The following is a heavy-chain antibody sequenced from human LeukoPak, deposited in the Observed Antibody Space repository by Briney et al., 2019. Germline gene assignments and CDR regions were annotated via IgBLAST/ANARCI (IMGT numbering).Heavy chain of an antibody. V-gene: IGHV3-48*03. CDR3: ARDWGGGTHDY. J-gene: IGHJ4*02. CDR1: GFTFSSYE. D-gene: IGHD3-10*01. CDR2: ISNSGSTI. Sequence: PGGSLRLSCAASGFTFSSYEMNWVRQAPGKGLEWVSYISNSGSTIYHADSVKGRFTISRDNAKNSLYLQMNSLRAEDTAVYYRARDWGGGTHDYWGQGTLVTVSS.